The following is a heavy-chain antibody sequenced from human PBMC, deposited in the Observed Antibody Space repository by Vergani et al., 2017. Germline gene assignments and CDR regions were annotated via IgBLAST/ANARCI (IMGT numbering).Heavy chain of an antibody. D-gene: IGHD2-2*01. Sequence: QVQLQQWGAGLLKPSETLSLTCAVYGGSFSGYYWSWIRQPPGKGLEWIGEIKHSGSTNYNPSLKSRVTISVYTSKNQFSLKLISVTAADTAVYYCARDGLSCSSTSCYDFYYYYMDVWGKGTTVTVSS. CDR2: IKHSGST. CDR3: ARDGLSCSSTSCYDFYYYYMDV. CDR1: GGSFSGYY. J-gene: IGHJ6*03. V-gene: IGHV4-34*01.